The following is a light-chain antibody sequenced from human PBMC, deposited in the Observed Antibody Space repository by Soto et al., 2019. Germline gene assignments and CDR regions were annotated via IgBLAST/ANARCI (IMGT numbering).Light chain of an antibody. CDR2: DVS. CDR3: SSYPSSETHVL. V-gene: IGLV2-14*03. Sequence: QSALTQPASVSGSPGQSITISCTGTSSDVGFYNSVSWYQRHPGRAPKLIIYDVSSRPSGVSSRFSGFNSGNTASLTISGLQAEDEADYYCSSYPSSETHVLFGGGTKLTVL. CDR1: SSDVGFYNS. J-gene: IGLJ2*01.